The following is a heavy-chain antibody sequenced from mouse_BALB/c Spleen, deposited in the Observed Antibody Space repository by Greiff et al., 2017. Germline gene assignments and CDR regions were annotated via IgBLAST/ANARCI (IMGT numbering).Heavy chain of an antibody. CDR3: ARERGYDGYSFAY. CDR1: GYTFTSYY. CDR2: IYPGNVNT. Sequence: QVQLQQSGPELVKPGASVRISCKASGYTFTSYYIHWVKQRPGQGLEWIGWIYPGNVNTKYNEKFKGKATLTADKSSSTAYMQLSSLTSEDSAVYFCARERGYDGYSFAYWGQGTLVTVSA. V-gene: IGHV1S56*01. D-gene: IGHD2-3*01. J-gene: IGHJ3*01.